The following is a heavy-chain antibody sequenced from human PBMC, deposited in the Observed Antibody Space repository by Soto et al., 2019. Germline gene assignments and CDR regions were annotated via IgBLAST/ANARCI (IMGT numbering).Heavy chain of an antibody. CDR1: GFTFSDYY. J-gene: IGHJ4*02. D-gene: IGHD6-13*01. CDR3: ARLGSIAAAGTPDY. CDR2: ASGSGGVK. Sequence: KPGGSLRLSCAASGFTFSDYYMSWFRQAPEKGLEWVSYASGSGGVKLYADSVKGRFTISRDNAKNSLYLQLNSLRADDTAVYYSARLGSIAAAGTPDYWGQGTLVTVSS. V-gene: IGHV3-11*01.